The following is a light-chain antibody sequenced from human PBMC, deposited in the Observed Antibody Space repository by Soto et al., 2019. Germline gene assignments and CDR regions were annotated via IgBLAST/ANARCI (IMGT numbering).Light chain of an antibody. CDR2: DVN. J-gene: IGLJ2*01. V-gene: IGLV2-14*03. CDR3: TSWTTSTTML. Sequence: QSALTQPASVSGSPGQSITISCTGTSSDIGAYNFVSWYQQPPGKAPKLMLYDVNIRPSGVSNRFSGSKSGNTASLTISGLPAEDEADYYCTSWTTSTTMLFGGGTKLTVL. CDR1: SSDIGAYNF.